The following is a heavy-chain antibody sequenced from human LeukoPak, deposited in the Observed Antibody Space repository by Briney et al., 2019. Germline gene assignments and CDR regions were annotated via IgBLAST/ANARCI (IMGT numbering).Heavy chain of an antibody. J-gene: IGHJ3*01. Sequence: PGGSLRLSCAASGFTFSSYAMSWVRQAPGKGLEWVSGVSGSGGSTVYTDSVKGRFTISRDNAKNTLYLQMSSLRAEDTAVYYCARDFLHLGGWGQGTMVTVSS. CDR3: ARDFLHLGG. CDR1: GFTFSSYA. CDR2: VSGSGGST. D-gene: IGHD3-16*01. V-gene: IGHV3-23*01.